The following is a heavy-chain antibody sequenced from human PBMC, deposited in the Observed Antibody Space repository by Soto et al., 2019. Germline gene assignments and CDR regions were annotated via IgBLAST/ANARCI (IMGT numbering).Heavy chain of an antibody. CDR3: AKDGIAAAGTGYSSGWYVDY. D-gene: IGHD6-19*01. V-gene: IGHV3-23*01. CDR1: GFTFSSYA. Sequence: PGGSLRLSCAASGFTFSSYAMSWVRQAPGKGLEWVSAISGSGGSTYYADSVKGRFTISRDNSKNTLYLQMNSLRAEDTAVYYCAKDGIAAAGTGYSSGWYVDYWGQGTLVTVYS. J-gene: IGHJ4*02. CDR2: ISGSGGST.